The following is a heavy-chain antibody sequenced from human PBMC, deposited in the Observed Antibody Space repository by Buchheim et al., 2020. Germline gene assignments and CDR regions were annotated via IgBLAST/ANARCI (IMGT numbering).Heavy chain of an antibody. CDR3: AKEKWDSGSYYGIFDY. Sequence: EVQLLESGGGLVQPGGSLRLSCAASGLTFSSYAMNWVRQAPGKGLEWVSAIRGSGDNTDYADSVKGRFTISRDNSKNTLFLQMNSLRAEDTAVYYCAKEKWDSGSYYGIFDYWGQGT. CDR1: GLTFSSYA. CDR2: IRGSGDNT. D-gene: IGHD1-26*01. J-gene: IGHJ4*02. V-gene: IGHV3-23*01.